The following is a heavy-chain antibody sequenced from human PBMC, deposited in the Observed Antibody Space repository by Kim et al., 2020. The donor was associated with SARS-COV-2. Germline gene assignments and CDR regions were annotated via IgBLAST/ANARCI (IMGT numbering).Heavy chain of an antibody. D-gene: IGHD6-19*01. V-gene: IGHV3-23*01. CDR3: AKEKERYSSGWPYYYYGMDV. J-gene: IGHJ6*02. Sequence: LFTISRDNSKNTLYLQMNSLGAEDTAVYYCAKEKERYSSGWPYYYYGMDVWGQGTTVTVSS.